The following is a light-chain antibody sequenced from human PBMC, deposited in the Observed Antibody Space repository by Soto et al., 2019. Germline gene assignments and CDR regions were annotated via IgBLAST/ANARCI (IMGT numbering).Light chain of an antibody. J-gene: IGKJ4*01. V-gene: IGKV1-9*01. Sequence: DIQLTQSPCFLSSSVGDRVTISCRASQGISDYLAWYQQRPGKDPKLLIYAASTLPSVVPSRISGSGSGTDFTLTSSRVPPEDFATYSCQQLNSYPLTFGGGTKVEIK. CDR2: AAS. CDR1: QGISDY. CDR3: QQLNSYPLT.